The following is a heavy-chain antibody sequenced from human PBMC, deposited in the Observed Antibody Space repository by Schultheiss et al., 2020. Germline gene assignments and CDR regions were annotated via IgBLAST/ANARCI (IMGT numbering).Heavy chain of an antibody. CDR1: GGSINSYY. CDR3: ARDGIYGDYEY. D-gene: IGHD4-17*01. CDR2: IYFSGNT. V-gene: IGHV4-4*07. J-gene: IGHJ4*02. Sequence: SETLSLTCTVSGGSINSYYWSWIRQPAGKGLEWIGRIYFSGNTNYNPSLKSRVIMSVDTSKNQFSLKLTSMIAADTAVYYCARDGIYGDYEYWGQGTLVTVSS.